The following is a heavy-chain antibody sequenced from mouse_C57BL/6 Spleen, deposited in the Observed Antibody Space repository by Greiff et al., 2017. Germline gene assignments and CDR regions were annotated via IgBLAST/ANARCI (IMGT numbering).Heavy chain of an antibody. CDR3: AIGSFYDGYYLDY. D-gene: IGHD2-3*01. V-gene: IGHV1-26*01. Sequence: VQLQQSGPELVKPGASVKISCKASGYTFTDYYMNWVKQSHGKSLEWIGDINPNNGGTSYNQKFKGKATLTVDKSSSTAYMELRSLTSEDSAVYYCAIGSFYDGYYLDYWGQGTSVTVSS. CDR1: GYTFTDYY. J-gene: IGHJ4*01. CDR2: INPNNGGT.